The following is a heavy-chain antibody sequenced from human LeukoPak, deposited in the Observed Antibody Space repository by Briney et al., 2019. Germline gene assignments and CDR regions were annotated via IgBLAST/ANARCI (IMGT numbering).Heavy chain of an antibody. CDR1: GFIFSNSA. D-gene: IGHD2-2*02. CDR2: ISEDGTKK. J-gene: IGHJ4*02. CDR3: AKDILPGVGSFDY. V-gene: IGHV3-30*02. Sequence: GGSLRLSCAASGFIFSNSAIHWVRQSPGKGREWVAFISEDGTKKFYVDSVKDRFTISRDNSKNTLYLQMTSLRPEDTAVYYCAKDILPGVGSFDYWGQGTLVTVSS.